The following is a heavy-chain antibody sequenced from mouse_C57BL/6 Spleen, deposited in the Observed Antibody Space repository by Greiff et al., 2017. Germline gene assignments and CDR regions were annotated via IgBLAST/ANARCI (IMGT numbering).Heavy chain of an antibody. CDR3: ASGRGGYFDV. Sequence: QVQLKESGPELVKPGASVKISCKASGYSFTSYYIHWVKQRPGQGLEWIGWIYPGSGNTKYNEKFKGKATLTADTSSSTAYMQLSSLTSEDSAVYYCASGRGGYFDVWGTGTTVTVSS. CDR1: GYSFTSYY. CDR2: IYPGSGNT. J-gene: IGHJ1*03. V-gene: IGHV1-66*01. D-gene: IGHD4-1*01.